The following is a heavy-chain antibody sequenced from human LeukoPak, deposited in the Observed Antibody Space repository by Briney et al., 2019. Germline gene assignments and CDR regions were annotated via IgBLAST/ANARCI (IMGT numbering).Heavy chain of an antibody. D-gene: IGHD3-22*01. CDR1: GDSFTSYW. J-gene: IGHJ4*02. Sequence: GKPLKISCKGSGDSFTSYWIGGLRQMPGKGLDGMGIIYPVDSDTRYSPSFQGQVTILADKSISTAYLQWSSLKASATAMYYCASAYYYDSSGSPHYWGQGTLVTVSS. V-gene: IGHV5-51*01. CDR2: IYPVDSDT. CDR3: ASAYYYDSSGSPHY.